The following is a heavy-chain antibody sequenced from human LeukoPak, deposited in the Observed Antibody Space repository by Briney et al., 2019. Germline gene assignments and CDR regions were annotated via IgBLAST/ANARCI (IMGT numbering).Heavy chain of an antibody. CDR1: GFTFSSYS. V-gene: IGHV3-48*01. Sequence: GGYLRLSCAASGFTFSSYSMNWVRQAPGKGLEWVSYISSSSSTIYYADSMKGRFTITRDNAKNSLYLQMNSLRAEDTAVYYCAREWGTPGDYYYYYMDVWGKGTTVTVSS. CDR2: ISSSSSTI. CDR3: AREWGTPGDYYYYYMDV. D-gene: IGHD2-15*01. J-gene: IGHJ6*03.